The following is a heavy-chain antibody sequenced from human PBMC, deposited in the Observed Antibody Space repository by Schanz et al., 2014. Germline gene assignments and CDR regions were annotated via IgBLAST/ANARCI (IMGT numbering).Heavy chain of an antibody. Sequence: QVHLMESGGGVVQPGRSLRLSCAASGFTFSGNAMHWVRQAPGKGLEWVAVVSDDGNKKYYADSVKGRFTISRDKSKNTLYLQMSGLRGEDTAVYYCAKDLDANYFDYWGQGILVTVSS. J-gene: IGHJ4*02. D-gene: IGHD1-1*01. CDR1: GFTFSGNA. V-gene: IGHV3-30*18. CDR2: VSDDGNKK. CDR3: AKDLDANYFDY.